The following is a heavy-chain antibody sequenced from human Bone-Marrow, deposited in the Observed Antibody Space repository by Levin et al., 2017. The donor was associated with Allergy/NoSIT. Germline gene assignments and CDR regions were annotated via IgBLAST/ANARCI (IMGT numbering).Heavy chain of an antibody. CDR1: GFTFSSYS. D-gene: IGHD1-26*01. V-gene: IGHV3-48*04. J-gene: IGHJ3*02. Sequence: GESLKISCAASGFTFSSYSMNWVRQAPGGGLEWISYIRSSPSAIKYADSVYGRFTVSRDNAENSLYLQMNSLRAEDTAVYFCVRDYRYAFDMWGQGTMVTVSS. CDR3: VRDYRYAFDM. CDR2: IRSSPSAI.